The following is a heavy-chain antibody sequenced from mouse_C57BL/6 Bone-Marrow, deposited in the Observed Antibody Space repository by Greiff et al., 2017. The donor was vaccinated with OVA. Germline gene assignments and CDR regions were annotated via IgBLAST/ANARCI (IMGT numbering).Heavy chain of an antibody. CDR1: GFTFSDYG. V-gene: IGHV5-17*01. CDR2: ISSGSGTI. J-gene: IGHJ3*01. D-gene: IGHD4-1*01. Sequence: EVMLVESGGGLVKPGGSLKLSCAASGFTFSDYGMHWVRQAPEKGLEWVAYISSGSGTIYYADTVKGRFTISRDNAKNTLFLQVTSLRSEDTAMYYCAKLGRFAYWCQGTLVTVSA. CDR3: AKLGRFAY.